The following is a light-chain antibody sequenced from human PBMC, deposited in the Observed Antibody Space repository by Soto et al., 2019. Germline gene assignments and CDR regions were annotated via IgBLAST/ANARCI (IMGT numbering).Light chain of an antibody. V-gene: IGLV3-21*02. Sequence: SYELTQPPSVSVAPGQTARITCGGDRIGSKSVHWYQQKPGQAPVLVVYDDGDRTTGIPERFSGSKSGNTATLTTSRVEAGDEADYYCQVWDTTNPVIFGGGTQLTVL. CDR1: RIGSKS. CDR2: DDG. J-gene: IGLJ2*01. CDR3: QVWDTTNPVI.